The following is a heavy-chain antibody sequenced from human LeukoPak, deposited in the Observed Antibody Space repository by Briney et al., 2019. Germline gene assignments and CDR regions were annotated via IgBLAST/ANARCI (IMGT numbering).Heavy chain of an antibody. CDR2: MNPTSGDT. D-gene: IGHD3-10*01. V-gene: IGHV1-8*01. J-gene: IGHJ6*02. Sequence: ASVKVSCKASGYTFSDYDVNWVRQAPGQGLEWMGWMNPTSGDTGYAQKFQGRVTMTEDTSTDTAYMELSSLRSEDTAVYYCATIRFEYGMDVWGQGTTVTVSS. CDR1: GYTFSDYD. CDR3: ATIRFEYGMDV.